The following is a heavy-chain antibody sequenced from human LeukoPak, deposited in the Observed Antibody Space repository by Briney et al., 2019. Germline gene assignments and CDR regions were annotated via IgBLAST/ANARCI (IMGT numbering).Heavy chain of an antibody. CDR2: IFYSGST. D-gene: IGHD3-10*01. Sequence: SETLSLTCTVSSGSISTSNYYWGWVRQPPGKALEWIGNIFYSGSTYYSPSLKSRVTISVDTSKNQFSLKLSSVTAADTAVYYCARNIYGSGSYAWFDPWGQGTLVTVSS. CDR3: ARNIYGSGSYAWFDP. V-gene: IGHV4-39*07. CDR1: SGSISTSNYY. J-gene: IGHJ5*02.